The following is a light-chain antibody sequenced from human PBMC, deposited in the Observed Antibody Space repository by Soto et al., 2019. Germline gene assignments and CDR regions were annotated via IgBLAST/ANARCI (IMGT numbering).Light chain of an antibody. V-gene: IGKV3-15*01. Sequence: EILVTQSPATLSVSPGERATLSCRASQSFSSNLAWYQHKPGQAPRLLIYGASTRATGIPAWFSGSGSGTEFTLTISSLQSEDFAVYYCQQYNNWPLTFGQGTKVDIK. CDR3: QQYNNWPLT. CDR2: GAS. J-gene: IGKJ1*01. CDR1: QSFSSN.